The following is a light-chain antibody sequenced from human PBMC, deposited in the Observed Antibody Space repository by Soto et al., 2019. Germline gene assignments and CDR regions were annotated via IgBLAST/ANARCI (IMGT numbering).Light chain of an antibody. J-gene: IGKJ2*01. V-gene: IGKV1-5*01. CDR2: DAS. CDR1: QRIDRY. CDR3: QQYNSYSYT. Sequence: DIQLTQSPSTLSASVGDRVTVTCRASQRIDRYLAWYQQKPGKAPKLLVYDASTLEGGVPSSFSGSGSATEFILTISSLQPDDFATYYCQQYNSYSYTFGQGTKLEIK.